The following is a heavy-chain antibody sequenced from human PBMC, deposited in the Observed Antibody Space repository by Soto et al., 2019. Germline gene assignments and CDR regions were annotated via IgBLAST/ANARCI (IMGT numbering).Heavy chain of an antibody. CDR2: IYYRSKWYR. D-gene: IGHD6-19*01. CDR1: GDSVSSTSVG. Sequence: SRTLSLTCAISGDSVSSTSVGWSWFRQSPSGGLEWLGRIYYRSKWYREYGASVRSRITFNPDTSKNQFSLQLNFVTPEDTAVYYCARLRASGWCFDYWGQGTLVTVSS. J-gene: IGHJ4*02. CDR3: ARLRASGWCFDY. V-gene: IGHV6-1*01.